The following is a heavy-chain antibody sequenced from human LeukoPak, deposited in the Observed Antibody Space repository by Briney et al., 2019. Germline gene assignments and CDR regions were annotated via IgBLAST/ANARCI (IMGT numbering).Heavy chain of an antibody. V-gene: IGHV1-69*06. Sequence: SVKVSCKASGGTFSSYAISWVRQAPGQGLEWMGGIIPIFGTANYAQKFQGRVTITADKSTSTAYMELSSLRSEDTAVYYCARDYYDSKDWFDPWGQGTLVTVSS. CDR1: GGTFSSYA. J-gene: IGHJ5*02. CDR2: IIPIFGTA. CDR3: ARDYYDSKDWFDP. D-gene: IGHD3-22*01.